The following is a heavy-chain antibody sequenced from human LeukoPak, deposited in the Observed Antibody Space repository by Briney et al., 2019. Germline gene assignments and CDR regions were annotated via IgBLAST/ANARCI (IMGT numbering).Heavy chain of an antibody. J-gene: IGHJ4*02. CDR2: IKQDGSEK. CDR1: GGSFSGYY. V-gene: IGHV3-7*01. Sequence: ETLSLTCAVYGGSFSGYYWSWVRQAPGKGLEWVANIKQDGSEKYYVDSVKGRFTISRDNAKNSLYLQMNSLRAEDTAVYYCARGVVNLDYWGQETLVTVSS. D-gene: IGHD3-3*01. CDR3: ARGVVNLDY.